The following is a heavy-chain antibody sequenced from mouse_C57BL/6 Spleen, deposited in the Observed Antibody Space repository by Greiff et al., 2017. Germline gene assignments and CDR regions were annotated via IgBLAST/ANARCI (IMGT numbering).Heavy chain of an antibody. CDR1: GYTFTSYW. CDR2: IDPNSGGT. CDR3: ARSLLTTVVPGDY. V-gene: IGHV1-72*01. Sequence: QVQLQQPGAELVKPGASVKLSCKASGYTFTSYWMHWVKQRPGRGLEWIGKIDPNSGGTKYKEKFKSQVTLTVDKPSSTAFMQLSSLTSEDSTVYYCARSLLTTVVPGDYWGQGTTLTVSS. D-gene: IGHD1-1*01. J-gene: IGHJ2*01.